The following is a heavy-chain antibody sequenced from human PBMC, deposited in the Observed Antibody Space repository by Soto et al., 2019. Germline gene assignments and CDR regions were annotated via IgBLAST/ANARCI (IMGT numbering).Heavy chain of an antibody. CDR3: ARSSYSSSSGSIDAFDY. CDR1: GGSFSGYY. V-gene: IGHV4-34*01. D-gene: IGHD6-6*01. Sequence: SETLSLTCAVYGGSFSGYYWSWIRQPPGKGLEWIGEINHSGSTNYNPSLKSRVTISVDTSKNQFSLKLSSVTAADTAVYYCARSSYSSSSGSIDAFDYWGQGTLVTVSS. CDR2: INHSGST. J-gene: IGHJ4*02.